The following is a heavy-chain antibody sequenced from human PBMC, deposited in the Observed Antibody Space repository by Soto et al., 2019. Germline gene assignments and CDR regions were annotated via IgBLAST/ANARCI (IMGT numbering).Heavy chain of an antibody. J-gene: IGHJ4*02. Sequence: QVQLVESGGGVVQPGRSLRLSCAASVFTFNTYAMHWVRQAPGKGLEWVAVVSYDGNNKYYADSVKGRFTISRDNSKNTLFLQMNSLRDDDRAVYYYARDRAAMVTYIYGSGRYYNGGDDYFDNWGQGTLVTVSS. D-gene: IGHD3-10*01. V-gene: IGHV3-30-3*01. CDR3: ARDRAAMVTYIYGSGRYYNGGDDYFDN. CDR2: VSYDGNNK. CDR1: VFTFNTYA.